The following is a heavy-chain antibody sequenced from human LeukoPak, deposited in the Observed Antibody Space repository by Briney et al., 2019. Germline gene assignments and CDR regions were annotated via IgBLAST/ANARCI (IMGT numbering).Heavy chain of an antibody. CDR1: GGSISSYY. D-gene: IGHD5-18*01. CDR3: ARHLYSHDYDY. J-gene: IGHJ4*02. Sequence: SETLSLTCTVSGGSISSYYWSWIRQPPGKGLEWIGYIYYSGSTNYNPSLKSPVTISVDTSKNQFSLKLSSVTAADTAVYYCARHLYSHDYDYWGQGTLVTVSS. V-gene: IGHV4-59*08. CDR2: IYYSGST.